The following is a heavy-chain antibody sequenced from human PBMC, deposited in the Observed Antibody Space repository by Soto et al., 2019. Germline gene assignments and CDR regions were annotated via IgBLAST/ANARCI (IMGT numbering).Heavy chain of an antibody. D-gene: IGHD6-13*01. CDR2: INHSGST. CDR1: GGYFSGYY. J-gene: IGHJ6*02. V-gene: IGHV4-34*01. CDR3: ARGYSSSWYGRAYYYYGMDV. Sequence: SETLSLTCAVYGGYFSGYYWSWIRQPPGKGLEWIGEINHSGSTNYNPSLKSRVTISVDTSKNQFSLKLSSVTAADTAVYYCARGYSSSWYGRAYYYYGMDVWGQGTTVTVSS.